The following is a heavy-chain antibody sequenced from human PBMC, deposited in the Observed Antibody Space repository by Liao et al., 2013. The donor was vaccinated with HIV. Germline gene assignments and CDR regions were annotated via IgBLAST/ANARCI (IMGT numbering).Heavy chain of an antibody. Sequence: QVLLQESGPGLVKPSQTLSLTCTVSGYSVSSGDYYWTWIRQPAGKGLEWIGRLYTSGSSNYNPSFKSRVAMSIDTSKNQFSLKLSSVTAADTAVYYCARTDQYYDFWNGYENWFDPWGQGTLVTVSS. CDR3: ARTDQYYDFWNGYENWFDP. D-gene: IGHD3-3*01. CDR2: LYTSGSS. J-gene: IGHJ5*02. CDR1: GYSVSSGDYY. V-gene: IGHV4-61*02.